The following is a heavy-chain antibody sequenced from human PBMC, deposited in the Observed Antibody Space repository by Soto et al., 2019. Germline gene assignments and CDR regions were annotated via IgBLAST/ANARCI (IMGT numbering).Heavy chain of an antibody. V-gene: IGHV1-69*08. J-gene: IGHJ6*03. CDR3: ARDPAQSDYLDYVLPSYYYYMDV. CDR2: IIPILGIA. D-gene: IGHD4-17*01. CDR1: GGTFSSYT. Sequence: QVQLGQSGAEVKKPGSSVQVACKASGGTFSSYTISWVRQAPGQGLEWMGRIIPILGIANYAQKFQGRVTIAADNSTSTAYMELSSLKSENTDVYYCARDPAQSDYLDYVLPSYYYYMDVWGKGTTVTVSS.